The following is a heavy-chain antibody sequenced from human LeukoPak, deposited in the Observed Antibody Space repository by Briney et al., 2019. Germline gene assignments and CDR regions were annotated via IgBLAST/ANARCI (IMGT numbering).Heavy chain of an antibody. CDR1: GYTFTGHY. Sequence: ASVKVSCKAPGYTFTGHYMHWVRQAPGQGLEWMGWVNSNTGNPTYAQGFTGRFVFSWDTSVSTAYLQISSLKAEDTAVYYCARVRYTSGLYYFESWGQGTLVTVSS. V-gene: IGHV7-4-1*02. CDR3: ARVRYTSGLYYFES. CDR2: VNSNTGNP. D-gene: IGHD6-19*01. J-gene: IGHJ4*02.